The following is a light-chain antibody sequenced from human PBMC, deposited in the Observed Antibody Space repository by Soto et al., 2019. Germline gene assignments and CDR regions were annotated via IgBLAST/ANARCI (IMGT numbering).Light chain of an antibody. J-gene: IGKJ4*01. V-gene: IGKV3-11*01. CDR3: QQRSDWPST. CDR2: DAS. CDR1: QSVSSY. Sequence: EIVLTQSPATLSFSPGDRATLSCTASQSVSSYLAWYQQKPGQAPRLLIYDASDRAAGIPARFSGSGSGTDFPLTINSLEPDDFAVYYCQQRSDWPSTFGGRTKVEIK.